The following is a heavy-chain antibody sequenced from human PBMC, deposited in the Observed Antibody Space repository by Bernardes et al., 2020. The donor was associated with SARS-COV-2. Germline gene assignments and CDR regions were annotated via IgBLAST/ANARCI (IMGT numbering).Heavy chain of an antibody. V-gene: IGHV3-9*01. CDR2: ISWNSGSI. J-gene: IGHJ6*02. Sequence: GQPVTFSCAASGFTLADYAMHWVRQAPGTGLEWVSGISWNSGSIGYADSVKGRFTISRDNAKNSLYLQMNSLRAEDTALYYCAKGGSYDGSGPYGMDVWGQGTTVTGYS. CDR3: AKGGSYDGSGPYGMDV. D-gene: IGHD3-10*01. CDR1: GFTLADYA.